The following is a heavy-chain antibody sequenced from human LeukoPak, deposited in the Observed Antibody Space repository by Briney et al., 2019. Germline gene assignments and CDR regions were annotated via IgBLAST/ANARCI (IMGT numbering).Heavy chain of an antibody. CDR3: ARVSRRGWYGMDV. V-gene: IGHV4-39*07. J-gene: IGHJ6*02. D-gene: IGHD3-10*01. Sequence: PSETLSLTCTVSGGSINSNSYYWGWIRQPPGKGLEWIGSIYYSGNTYYNPSLKSRVTISVDPSKIHFSLKLSSVTATDTAVYYCARVSRRGWYGMDVWGQGTTVTVSS. CDR2: IYYSGNT. CDR1: GGSINSNSYY.